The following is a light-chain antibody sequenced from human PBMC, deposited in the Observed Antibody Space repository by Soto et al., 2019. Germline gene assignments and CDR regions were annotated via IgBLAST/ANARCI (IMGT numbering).Light chain of an antibody. V-gene: IGKV3-20*01. CDR2: GAS. CDR1: QSVSSSY. Sequence: EIVLTQSPGTLSLSPGERATLSCRASQSVSSSYLAWYQQKPGQAPRLLIYGASSRATGIPDRFSGSGSGTAFTLTIIRLEPEDFAVYYCQQYGSSPRTFGQGTRLEIK. CDR3: QQYGSSPRT. J-gene: IGKJ5*01.